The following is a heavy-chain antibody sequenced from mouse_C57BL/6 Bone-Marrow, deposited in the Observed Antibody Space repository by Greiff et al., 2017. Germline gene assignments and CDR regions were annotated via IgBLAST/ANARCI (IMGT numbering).Heavy chain of an antibody. Sequence: EVHLVESGAELVRPGASVKLSCTASGFNIKDDYMHWVKQRPEQGLEWIGWIDPENGDTEYASKFQGKATITADTSSNTAYLQLSSLTSEDTAVYYCTFYGSRRGWFAYWGQGTLVTVSA. CDR2: IDPENGDT. J-gene: IGHJ3*01. CDR3: TFYGSRRGWFAY. CDR1: GFNIKDDY. V-gene: IGHV14-4*01. D-gene: IGHD1-1*01.